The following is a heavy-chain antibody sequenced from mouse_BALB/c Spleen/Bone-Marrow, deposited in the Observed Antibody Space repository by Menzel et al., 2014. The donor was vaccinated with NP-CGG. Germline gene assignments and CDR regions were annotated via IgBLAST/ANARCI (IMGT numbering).Heavy chain of an antibody. J-gene: IGHJ3*01. CDR2: ISTYYGNA. CDR3: TRGGRYDEVAY. V-gene: IGHV1-67*01. CDR1: SCTFTDYA. D-gene: IGHD2-14*01. Sequence: QVQLKQSGPELVRPGVSVEISCKGSSCTFTDYAMHWVKQSHAKSLEWIGVISTYYGNANHNQKFKGKATMTVDKSSSTAYMELARLTSEDSAVYYCTRGGRYDEVAYWGQGTLVTVSA.